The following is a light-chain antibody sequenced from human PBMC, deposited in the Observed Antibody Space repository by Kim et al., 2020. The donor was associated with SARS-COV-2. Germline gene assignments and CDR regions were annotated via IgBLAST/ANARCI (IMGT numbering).Light chain of an antibody. CDR1: QSFSSSY. Sequence: SPGERATPSCRASQSFSSSYLAWYQQKPGQAPRLLIYGASSRATGIPDRFSGSGSGTDFTLTISRLEPEDFAVYYCQQYGSSPSTFGQGTRLEIK. CDR2: GAS. CDR3: QQYGSSPST. J-gene: IGKJ5*01. V-gene: IGKV3-20*01.